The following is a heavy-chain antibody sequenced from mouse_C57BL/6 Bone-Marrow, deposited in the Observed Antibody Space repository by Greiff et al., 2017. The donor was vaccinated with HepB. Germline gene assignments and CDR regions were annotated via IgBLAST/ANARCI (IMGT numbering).Heavy chain of an antibody. CDR3: ARDAGRLDYAMDY. D-gene: IGHD2-13*01. J-gene: IGHJ4*01. CDR1: GFTFSDFY. V-gene: IGHV7-1*01. CDR2: SRNKANDYTT. Sequence: EVKVVESGGGLVQSGRSLRLSCATSGFTFSDFYMEWVRQAPGKGLEWIAASRNKANDYTTEYSASLKGRFIVSRDTYQSILYLQMNALRAEDTAIYYCARDAGRLDYAMDYWGQGTSVTVSS.